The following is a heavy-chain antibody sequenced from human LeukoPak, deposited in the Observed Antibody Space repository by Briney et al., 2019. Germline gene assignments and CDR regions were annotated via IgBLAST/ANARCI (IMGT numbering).Heavy chain of an antibody. Sequence: GASVKVSCMASGGTFSSYAISWVRQAPGQGLEWMGRIIPILGIANYAQKFQGRVTITADKSTSTAYMELSSLRSEDTAVYYCASSYFNAAGARWFDPWGQGTLVTVSS. CDR2: IIPILGIA. J-gene: IGHJ5*02. CDR1: GGTFSSYA. V-gene: IGHV1-69*04. D-gene: IGHD6-19*01. CDR3: ASSYFNAAGARWFDP.